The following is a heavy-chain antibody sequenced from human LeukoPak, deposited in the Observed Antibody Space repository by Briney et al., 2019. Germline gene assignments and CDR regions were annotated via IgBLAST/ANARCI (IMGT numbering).Heavy chain of an antibody. D-gene: IGHD3-3*01. Sequence: GGSLRLSCAASGFTFSRYSMNWVRQAPGKGLEWVSSISISSNYIYYSDSVKGRFTISRDNAKNSLYLQMNSLRAEDTAVYYCARGSRFGVVGRDAFDIWGQGTMVTVSS. V-gene: IGHV3-21*01. J-gene: IGHJ3*02. CDR2: ISISSNYI. CDR1: GFTFSRYS. CDR3: ARGSRFGVVGRDAFDI.